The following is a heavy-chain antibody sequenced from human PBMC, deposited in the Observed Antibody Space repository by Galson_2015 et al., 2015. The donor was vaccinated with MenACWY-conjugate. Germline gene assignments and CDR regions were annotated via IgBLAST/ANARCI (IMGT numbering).Heavy chain of an antibody. CDR2: TKSLSSGGTT. CDR1: GFTFGDYT. Sequence: SLRLSCAASGFTFGDYTMGWFRQAPGKGLEWVSFTKSLSSGGTTEYAASVKGRFTISRDDSKNIAYLQMNSLKTEDTAVYYCARERGSDILGWFDPWGQGTLVTVSS. J-gene: IGHJ5*02. V-gene: IGHV3-49*03. D-gene: IGHD2-15*01. CDR3: ARERGSDILGWFDP.